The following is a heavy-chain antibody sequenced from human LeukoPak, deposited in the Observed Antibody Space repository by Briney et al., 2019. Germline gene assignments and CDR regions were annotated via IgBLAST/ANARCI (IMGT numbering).Heavy chain of an antibody. CDR1: GYTFTGYY. CDR3: ARATVAHRGTPLGAFDI. Sequence: ASVKVSCKASGYTFTGYYMHWVRQAPGQGLEWMGWINPNSGGTNYAQKFQGRVTMTRDTSISTAYMELSRLRSDDTAAYYCARATVAHRGTPLGAFDIWGQGTMVTASS. V-gene: IGHV1-2*02. J-gene: IGHJ3*02. CDR2: INPNSGGT. D-gene: IGHD1-1*01.